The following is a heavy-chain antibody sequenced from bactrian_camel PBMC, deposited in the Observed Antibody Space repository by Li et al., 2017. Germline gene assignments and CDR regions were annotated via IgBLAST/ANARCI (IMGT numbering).Heavy chain of an antibody. V-gene: IGHV3S67*01. CDR3: AKGGTHTLPD. Sequence: VQLVESGGGSAQAGESLTLSCAASGFSVSGNCMGWLRQAPGKEREWVASIARGGSTYYHESLRGRFTISRDNAKNMVYLQMNSLKSEDTALYYCAKGGTHTLPDWGQGTQVTVS. CDR2: IARGGST. J-gene: IGHJ4*01. D-gene: IGHD2*01. CDR1: GFSVSGNC.